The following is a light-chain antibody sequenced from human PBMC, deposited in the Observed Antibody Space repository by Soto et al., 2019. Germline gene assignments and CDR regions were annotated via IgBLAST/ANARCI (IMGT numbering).Light chain of an antibody. J-gene: IGKJ1*01. CDR1: QDITNW. CDR3: QQAHSFPWT. Sequence: DIQMTQSPSSVSVSVGDRVTITCRASQDITNWLAWYQQKPGKAPKLLISAASSLQSGVPSRFSGSGSGTDVTLTISSLQPEDFATYHCQQAHSFPWTFGQGTKVEI. V-gene: IGKV1D-12*01. CDR2: AAS.